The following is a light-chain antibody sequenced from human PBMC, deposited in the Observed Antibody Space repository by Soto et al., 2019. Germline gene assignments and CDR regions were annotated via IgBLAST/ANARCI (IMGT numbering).Light chain of an antibody. CDR2: YDS. CDR1: NIGSTS. V-gene: IGLV3-21*04. Sequence: SYELTQPPSVSVAPGKTARITCGGNNIGSTSVHWYQQKPGQAPVLVIYYDSDRPSGIPERFSGSNSGNPATLTISRFEAGDEADYYCQVWDSSSDHVVFGGGTKLTVL. J-gene: IGLJ2*01. CDR3: QVWDSSSDHVV.